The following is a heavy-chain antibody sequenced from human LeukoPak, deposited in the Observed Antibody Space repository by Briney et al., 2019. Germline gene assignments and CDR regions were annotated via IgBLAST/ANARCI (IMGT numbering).Heavy chain of an antibody. CDR2: IYWDDDR. V-gene: IGHV2-5*02. Sequence: SAPTLVKPTQTVTLTCTFSGFSLGTREVGVAWIRQPPGKALEWLALIYWDDDRRYSPSLKSRLAITKDTSKNQVVLTMINMDPVDTATYYCAHSRGGGNSPLFDYWGQGTLVTVSS. D-gene: IGHD1-1*01. CDR3: AHSRGGGNSPLFDY. J-gene: IGHJ4*02. CDR1: GFSLGTREVG.